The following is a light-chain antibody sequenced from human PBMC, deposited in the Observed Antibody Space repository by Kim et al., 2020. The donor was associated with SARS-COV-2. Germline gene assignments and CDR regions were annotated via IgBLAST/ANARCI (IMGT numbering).Light chain of an antibody. J-gene: IGLJ2*01. CDR1: NSNIGNNY. CDR3: GTWDSSLSVVV. V-gene: IGLV1-51*01. CDR2: DNN. Sequence: GQKVTISCSGSNSNIGNNYISWYQQLPEIAPKLLIYDNNQRPSGIPDRFSGSKSGTSATLGITGLQTGDEADYYCGTWDSSLSVVVFGGGTQLTVL.